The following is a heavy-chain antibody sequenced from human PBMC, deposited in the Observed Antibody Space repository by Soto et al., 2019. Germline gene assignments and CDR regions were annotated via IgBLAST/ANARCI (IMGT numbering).Heavy chain of an antibody. CDR3: ARRISPLVYVWGGPGWFDP. D-gene: IGHD3-16*01. CDR2: IYYSGST. Sequence: QLQLQESGPGLVKPSETLSLTCTVSGGSISSSSYYWGWIRQPPGKGLEWIGSIYYSGSTYYNPSLKSRVTISVDTSKNQFSLKLSSVTAADTAVYYCARRISPLVYVWGGPGWFDPWGQGTLVTVSS. J-gene: IGHJ5*02. V-gene: IGHV4-39*01. CDR1: GGSISSSSYY.